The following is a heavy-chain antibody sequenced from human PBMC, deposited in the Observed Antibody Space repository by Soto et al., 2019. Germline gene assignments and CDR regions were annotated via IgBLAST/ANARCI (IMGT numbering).Heavy chain of an antibody. Sequence: ASVKVSCKASGGTFSSYAISWVRQAPGQRLEWMGWINAGNGNTKYSQKFQGRVTITRDTSASTAYMELSSLRSEDTAVYYCARAEGGNSWPNFDYWGQGTLVTVSS. CDR1: GGTFSSYA. V-gene: IGHV1-3*01. J-gene: IGHJ4*02. CDR2: INAGNGNT. CDR3: ARAEGGNSWPNFDY. D-gene: IGHD2-21*02.